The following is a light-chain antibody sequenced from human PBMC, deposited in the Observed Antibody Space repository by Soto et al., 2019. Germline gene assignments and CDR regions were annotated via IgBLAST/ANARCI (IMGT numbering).Light chain of an antibody. V-gene: IGKV3-20*01. CDR1: QSVSSSY. CDR2: DAS. CDR3: QQYET. J-gene: IGKJ1*01. Sequence: EIVLTQSPGTLSLSPGERATLSCRASQSVSSSYLAWYQQKPGQAPRLLIYDASSRATGIPDRFSGSGSGTDFTLTISRLEPEDFATYYCQQYETFGQGTKVEF.